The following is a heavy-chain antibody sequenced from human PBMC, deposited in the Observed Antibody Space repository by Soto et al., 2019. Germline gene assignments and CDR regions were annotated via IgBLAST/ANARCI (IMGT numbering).Heavy chain of an antibody. CDR2: IYHSGST. Sequence: QLQLQESGSGLVKPSQTLSLTCAVSGGSISSGGYSWSWIRQPPGKGLEWIGYIYHSGSTCYNPSLKCRVTISVDRSKNQFSLKLSSVTAADTAVYYWARVPDYWGQGTLVTVSS. J-gene: IGHJ4*02. V-gene: IGHV4-30-2*01. CDR1: GGSISSGGYS. CDR3: ARVPDY. D-gene: IGHD2-2*01.